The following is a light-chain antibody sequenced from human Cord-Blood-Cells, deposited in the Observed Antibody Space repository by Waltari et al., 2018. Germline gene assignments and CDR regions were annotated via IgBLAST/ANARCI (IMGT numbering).Light chain of an antibody. CDR1: SSDVGGYNY. CDR2: EVI. V-gene: IGLV2-8*01. J-gene: IGLJ1*01. CDR3: SSYAGSNNYV. Sequence: QSALTQPPSASGSPGQSVTIYCTGTSSDVGGYNYVSWYQQHPGKAPKLMIYEVIKRPAGVPDRFSGSKSGNTASLTVSGLQAEDEADYYCSSYAGSNNYVFGTGTKVTVL.